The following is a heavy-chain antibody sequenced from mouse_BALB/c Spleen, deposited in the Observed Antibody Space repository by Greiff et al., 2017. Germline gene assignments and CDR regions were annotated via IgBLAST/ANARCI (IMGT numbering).Heavy chain of an antibody. Sequence: QVQLKESGPGLVAPSQSLSITCTVSGFSLTSYDISWIRQPPGKGLEWLGVIWTGGGTNYNSAFMSRLSISKDNSKSQVFLKMNSLQTDDTAIYYCVRDYYGSYFDYWGQGTTRTVSS. CDR1: GFSLTSYD. V-gene: IGHV2-9-2*01. CDR3: VRDYYGSYFDY. CDR2: IWTGGGT. D-gene: IGHD1-1*01. J-gene: IGHJ2*01.